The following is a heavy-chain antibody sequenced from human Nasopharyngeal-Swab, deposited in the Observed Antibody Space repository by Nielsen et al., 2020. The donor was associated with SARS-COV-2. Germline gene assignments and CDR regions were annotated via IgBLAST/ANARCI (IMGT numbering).Heavy chain of an antibody. V-gene: IGHV3-7*01. CDR2: IKQDGSEK. Sequence: GGSRRLAWAASGFTGRSYWMRWVRQAPGKGLEWVANIKQDGSEKYYVDSVKGRFSISRDNAKNSLYLQMNSLRAEDTAVYYCARLESSSWYWSYWGQGTLVTVSS. D-gene: IGHD6-13*01. CDR1: GFTGRSYW. CDR3: ARLESSSWYWSY. J-gene: IGHJ4*02.